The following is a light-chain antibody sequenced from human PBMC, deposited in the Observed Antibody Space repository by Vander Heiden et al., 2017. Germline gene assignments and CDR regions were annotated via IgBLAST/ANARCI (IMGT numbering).Light chain of an antibody. CDR1: QSVSSTY. Sequence: VLTQSPRPLSLSPGERATLSCRASQSVSSTYLAWYQQKPGQAPRLLIYGASSRATGIPDRFSGSGSGTDFTLTISRLEPEDFAVYYCQQYGSSSITFGQGTRLEIK. V-gene: IGKV3-20*01. CDR3: QQYGSSSIT. CDR2: GAS. J-gene: IGKJ5*01.